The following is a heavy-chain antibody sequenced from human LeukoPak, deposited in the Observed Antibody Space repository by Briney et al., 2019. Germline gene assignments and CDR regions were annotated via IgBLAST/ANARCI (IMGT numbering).Heavy chain of an antibody. V-gene: IGHV3-7*01. J-gene: IGHJ6*03. CDR1: GFTFSSYW. Sequence: GALRLSCAASGFTFSSYWMSWVRQAPGKGLEWVANIKQDGSEKYYVDSVKGRFTISRDNAKNSLYLQMNSLRAEDTAVYYCARGSSSPLSMDVWGKGTTVTVSS. CDR2: IKQDGSEK. D-gene: IGHD6-13*01. CDR3: ARGSSSPLSMDV.